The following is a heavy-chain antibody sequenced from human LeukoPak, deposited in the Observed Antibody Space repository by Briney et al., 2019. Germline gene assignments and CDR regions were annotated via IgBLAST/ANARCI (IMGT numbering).Heavy chain of an antibody. CDR2: ISSSSSYI. D-gene: IGHD6-13*01. CDR3: ARAGRRGIAAAGLDS. J-gene: IGHJ4*02. Sequence: GSLRLSCAASGFTFSSYSMNWVRQAPGKGLEWVSSISSSSSYIYYADSVKGRFTISRDNSKNTLYLQMNSLRAEDTAVYYCARAGRRGIAAAGLDSWGQGTLVTVSS. V-gene: IGHV3-21*01. CDR1: GFTFSSYS.